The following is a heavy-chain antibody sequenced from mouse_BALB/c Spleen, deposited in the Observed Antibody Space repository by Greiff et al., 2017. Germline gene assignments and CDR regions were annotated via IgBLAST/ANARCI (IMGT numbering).Heavy chain of an antibody. V-gene: IGHV5-6-4*01. CDR1: GFTFSSYT. Sequence: EVKLMESGGGLVKPGGSLKLSCAASGFTFSSYTMSWVRQTPEKRLEWVATISSGGSYTYYPDSVKGRFTISRDNAKNTLYLQMSSLKSEDTAMYYCTRDPDGYYDYWGQGTTLTVSS. D-gene: IGHD2-3*01. J-gene: IGHJ2*01. CDR2: ISSGGSYT. CDR3: TRDPDGYYDY.